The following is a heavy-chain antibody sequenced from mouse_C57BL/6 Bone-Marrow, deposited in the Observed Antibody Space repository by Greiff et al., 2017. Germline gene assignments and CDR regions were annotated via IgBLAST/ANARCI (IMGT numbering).Heavy chain of an antibody. CDR2: IDPETGGT. D-gene: IGHD2-4*01. Sequence: QVQLQQSGAELVRPGASVTLSCKASGYTFTDYEMHWVKQTPVHGLEWIGAIDPETGGTAYNQKFKGKAILTADKSSSTAYMELRSLPSEDSAVCYCTYYYDYDDWGQGTLVTVSA. J-gene: IGHJ3*01. V-gene: IGHV1-15*01. CDR3: TYYYDYDD. CDR1: GYTFTDYE.